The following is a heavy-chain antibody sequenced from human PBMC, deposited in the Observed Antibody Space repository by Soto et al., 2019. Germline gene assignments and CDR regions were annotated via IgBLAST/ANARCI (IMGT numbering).Heavy chain of an antibody. Sequence: SEALSLTCSVSGDSISTVDYFWAWIRQPPGQALEYIGYIYKSTTTYYNPSFESRVAISLDTSKSQFSLNVTSVTAADTAVYFCARGRYCLTGRCFPNWFDSWGQGTLVTVSS. V-gene: IGHV4-30-4*01. D-gene: IGHD2-15*01. CDR1: GDSISTVDYF. CDR3: ARGRYCLTGRCFPNWFDS. CDR2: IYKSTTT. J-gene: IGHJ5*01.